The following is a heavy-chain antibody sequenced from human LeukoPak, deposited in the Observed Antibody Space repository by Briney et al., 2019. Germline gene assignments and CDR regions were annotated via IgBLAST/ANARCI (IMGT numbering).Heavy chain of an antibody. V-gene: IGHV4-39*01. CDR3: ARKVGVTMVRGVIIRTKDWYFDL. CDR1: GGSISSSSYY. Sequence: PSETLSLTCTVSGGSISSSSYYWGWIRQPPGKGLEWIGSIYYSGSTYYNPSLKSRVTISVDTSKNQFSLKLSSVTAADTAVYYCARKVGVTMVRGVIIRTKDWYFDLWGRGTLVTVSS. J-gene: IGHJ2*01. CDR2: IYYSGST. D-gene: IGHD3-10*01.